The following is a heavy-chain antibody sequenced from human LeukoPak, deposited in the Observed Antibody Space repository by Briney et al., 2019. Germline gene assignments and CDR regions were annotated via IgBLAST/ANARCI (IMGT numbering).Heavy chain of an antibody. Sequence: GGSLRLSCAASGFSFSDYDIHWVRLAPGKGLEWVTFIRYDGSNTYAESVKGRFTISRDNAKNSLYLQMNSLRAEDTAVYYCAKDLMRDRWFGESWGQGTLVSVSS. CDR3: AKDLMRDRWFGES. D-gene: IGHD3-10*01. J-gene: IGHJ5*02. V-gene: IGHV3-30*02. CDR2: IRYDGSNT. CDR1: GFSFSDYD.